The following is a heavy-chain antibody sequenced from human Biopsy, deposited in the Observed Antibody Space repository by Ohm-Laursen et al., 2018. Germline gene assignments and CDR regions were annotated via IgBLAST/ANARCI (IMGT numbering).Heavy chain of an antibody. CDR2: IYYSGST. V-gene: IGHV4-59*01. Sequence: GTLSLTCIVSGGSISSDYWSWIRQTPGKGLEWIGYIYYSGSTNYNPSLKSRVTISVDTSKNQFSLRLNSVTAADTAVYYCARATNSTGWPYYYFYGMDVWGQGTAVTVSS. CDR3: ARATNSTGWPYYYFYGMDV. CDR1: GGSISSDY. D-gene: IGHD2/OR15-2a*01. J-gene: IGHJ6*02.